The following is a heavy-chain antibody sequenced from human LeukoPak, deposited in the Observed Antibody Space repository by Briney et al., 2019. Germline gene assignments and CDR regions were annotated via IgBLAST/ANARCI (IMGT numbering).Heavy chain of an antibody. Sequence: GGSLRLSCAASGFTFSSYEMNWVRQAPGKGLEWVSYISSSGSTIYYADSVKGRFTISRDNAKNSLYLQMNSLRAEDTAVYYCARVVFPEYDFWSGYLVDYWGQGTLVTVSS. J-gene: IGHJ4*02. CDR2: ISSSGSTI. D-gene: IGHD3-3*01. CDR1: GFTFSSYE. CDR3: ARVVFPEYDFWSGYLVDY. V-gene: IGHV3-48*03.